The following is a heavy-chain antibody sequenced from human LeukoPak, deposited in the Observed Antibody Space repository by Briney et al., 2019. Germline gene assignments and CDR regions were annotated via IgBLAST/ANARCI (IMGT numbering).Heavy chain of an antibody. J-gene: IGHJ4*02. CDR1: GGSMRVYM. D-gene: IGHD6-13*01. CDR3: ANEGACGGRWYYFYY. V-gene: IGHV4-4*07. Sequence: PSETLSLTCAVPGGSMRVYMGSWIRQPAGKGLEWIGRIYSSGNTNYNPSLKSRVTMSVATSKNQFSLKLTSVTAADTAFYYCANEGACGGRWYYFYYWGQGIPVTVSS. CDR2: IYSSGNT.